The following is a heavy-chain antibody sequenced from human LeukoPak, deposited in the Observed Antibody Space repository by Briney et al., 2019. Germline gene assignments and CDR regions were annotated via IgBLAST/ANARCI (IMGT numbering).Heavy chain of an antibody. CDR2: INTNSGGT. J-gene: IGHJ4*02. Sequence: ASVKVSCKASGYTFTGYYMHWGRQSPGPGLEGMGWINTNSGGTNYAKKFQGRVTMTRDTSISTAYMELSRLRSDETAVYYCAREDDYYDSSGYYHFDYWGQGTLVTVSS. V-gene: IGHV1-2*02. CDR1: GYTFTGYY. D-gene: IGHD3-22*01. CDR3: AREDDYYDSSGYYHFDY.